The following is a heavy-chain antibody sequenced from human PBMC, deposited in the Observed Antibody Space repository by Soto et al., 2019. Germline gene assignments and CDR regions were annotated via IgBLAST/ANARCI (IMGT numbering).Heavy chain of an antibody. CDR1: GGSISSFY. CDR3: ARVGGYYGDYPNFDY. V-gene: IGHV4-59*01. CDR2: IYYSGST. J-gene: IGHJ4*02. D-gene: IGHD4-17*01. Sequence: QVQLQESGPGLVKPSETLSLTCTVSGGSISSFYWAWIRQPPGKGLGWIGNIYYSGSTNYNPSRKSRVTISVDRSKNQFSLKVTSVTAADTAVYYCARVGGYYGDYPNFDYWGQGTLVTVSS.